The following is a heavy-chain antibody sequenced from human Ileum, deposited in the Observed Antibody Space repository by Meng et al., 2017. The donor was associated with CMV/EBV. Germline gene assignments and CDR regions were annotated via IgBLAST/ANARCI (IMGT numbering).Heavy chain of an antibody. V-gene: IGHV1-46*01. J-gene: IGHJ4*02. CDR3: ARGSWYYDSSGYTYYFDY. Sequence: ASVKVSCKASGYTFTSYYMHWVRQAPGQGLEWMGIINPSGGSTSYAQKFQGRVTMTRDTSTSTVYMELSSLRSEDTAVYYCARGSWYYDSSGYTYYFDYWGQGTLVTVSS. CDR1: GYTFTSYY. D-gene: IGHD3-22*01. CDR2: INPSGGST.